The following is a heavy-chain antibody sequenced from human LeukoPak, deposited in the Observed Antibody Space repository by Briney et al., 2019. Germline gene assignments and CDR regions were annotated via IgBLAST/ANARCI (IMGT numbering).Heavy chain of an antibody. CDR3: ARSYEHDYGDYAASLAY. V-gene: IGHV1-69*13. J-gene: IGHJ4*02. D-gene: IGHD4-17*01. Sequence: SVKVSCKASGGTFSSYAISWVRQAPGQGLEWMGGIIPIFGTANYAQKFQGRVTITADESTSTAYMELSSLRSEDTAMYYCARSYEHDYGDYAASLAYWGQGTLVTVSS. CDR1: GGTFSSYA. CDR2: IIPIFGTA.